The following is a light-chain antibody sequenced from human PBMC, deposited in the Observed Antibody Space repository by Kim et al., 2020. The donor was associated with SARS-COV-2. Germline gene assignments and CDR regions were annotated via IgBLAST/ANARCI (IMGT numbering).Light chain of an antibody. J-gene: IGKJ2*01. CDR1: QSISNY. V-gene: IGKV1-39*01. CDR2: AAS. Sequence: DIQMTQSPSSLSASVGDRVTITCRASQSISNYLNWYQQKPGKAPELLIYAASSLQSGVPSRFSGSGSGTDFTLTISSLQPEDFATYYCQQGYTTPPFTFGQGTKLEI. CDR3: QQGYTTPPFT.